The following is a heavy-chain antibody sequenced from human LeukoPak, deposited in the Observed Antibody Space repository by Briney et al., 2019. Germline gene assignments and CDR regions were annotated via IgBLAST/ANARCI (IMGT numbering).Heavy chain of an antibody. CDR1: GFTFRTYW. D-gene: IGHD6-6*01. CDR2: INQGGSET. J-gene: IGHJ4*02. Sequence: GGSLRLSCAASGFTFRTYWTSWVRQAPGKGLEWVASINQGGSETYYVESVKGRFTISRDNAMNSFFLQMNSLRAEDTVVYYCARLIGDRTIYDYWGQGTLVTVSS. CDR3: ARLIGDRTIYDY. V-gene: IGHV3-7*01.